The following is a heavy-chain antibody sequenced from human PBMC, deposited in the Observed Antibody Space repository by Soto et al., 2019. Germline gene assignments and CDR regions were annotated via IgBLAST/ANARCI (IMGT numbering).Heavy chain of an antibody. J-gene: IGHJ4*02. D-gene: IGHD1-26*01. CDR1: GFTFSSYS. Sequence: EVQLVESGGGLVKPGGSLRLSCAASGFTFSSYSMNWVRQAPGKGLEWVSSISSSSSYIYYADSVKGRFTISRDNAKNSLYLQMNSLRAEDTAVYYCASAQWELPHDYWGQGTLVTVSS. V-gene: IGHV3-21*01. CDR3: ASAQWELPHDY. CDR2: ISSSSSYI.